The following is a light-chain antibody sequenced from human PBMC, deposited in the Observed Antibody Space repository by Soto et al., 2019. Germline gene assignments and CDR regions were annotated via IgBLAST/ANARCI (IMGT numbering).Light chain of an antibody. V-gene: IGKV1D-12*01. CDR3: QQGRTSPFS. J-gene: IGKJ3*01. CDR2: SAS. Sequence: DIPMTQSPSFVPASVGDRVTLTCRASQYISTWLAWYQQRLGEAPSLLIFSASTLKNGIPAMFSGSVSVTDFTLTISGLQPEHFATYYRQQGRTSPFSFGSGTKV. CDR1: QYISTW.